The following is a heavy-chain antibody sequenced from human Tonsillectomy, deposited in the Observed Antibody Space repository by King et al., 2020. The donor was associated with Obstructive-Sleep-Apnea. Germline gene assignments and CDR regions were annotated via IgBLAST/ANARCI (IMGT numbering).Heavy chain of an antibody. CDR1: GYTFTTYA. D-gene: IGHD3-22*01. CDR2: ISAYNGNT. CDR3: ARSSGTSSGYYHDY. V-gene: IGHV1-18*01. J-gene: IGHJ4*02. Sequence: VQLVQSGAEVKKPGASVKVSCKASGYTFTTYAITWVRQAPGQGLEWMGWISAYNGNTNYAQKLQGRLTMTTDTSTSTAYMELRSLRSDDTAMYYCARSSGTSSGYYHDYWGQGTLVTVSS.